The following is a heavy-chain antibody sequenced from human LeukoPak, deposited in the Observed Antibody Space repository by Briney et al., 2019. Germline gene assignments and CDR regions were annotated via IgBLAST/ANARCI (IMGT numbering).Heavy chain of an antibody. CDR3: AKDLSKELLYRRGKYYFDY. Sequence: GGSLRLSCATSGFTFSNYEMNWVRQAPGKGLEWISYLTTSGSTKYYADSVKGRFTISRDNSKNTLYLQMNSLRAEDTAVYYCAKDLSKELLYRRGKYYFDYWGQGTLVTVSS. CDR1: GFTFSNYE. CDR2: LTTSGSTK. D-gene: IGHD3-3*01. V-gene: IGHV3-48*03. J-gene: IGHJ4*02.